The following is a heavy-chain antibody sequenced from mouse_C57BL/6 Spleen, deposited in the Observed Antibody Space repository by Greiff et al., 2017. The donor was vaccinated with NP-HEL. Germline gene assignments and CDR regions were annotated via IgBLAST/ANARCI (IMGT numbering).Heavy chain of an antibody. D-gene: IGHD2-1*01. Sequence: QVQLQQPGAELVRPGTSVKLSCKASGYTFTSYWMHWVKQRPGQGLEWIGVIDPSDSYTNYNQKFKGKATLTVDTSSSTAYMQLSSLTSEDSAVYYCARGGGNSYWYFDVWGTGTTVTVSS. CDR2: IDPSDSYT. CDR1: GYTFTSYW. CDR3: ARGGGNSYWYFDV. J-gene: IGHJ1*03. V-gene: IGHV1-59*01.